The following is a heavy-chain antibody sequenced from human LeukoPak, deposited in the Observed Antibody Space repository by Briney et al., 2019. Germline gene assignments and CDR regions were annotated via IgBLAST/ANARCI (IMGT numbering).Heavy chain of an antibody. Sequence: GGSLRLSCAASGFTFSNYWMHWVRQAPGKGLVWVSRINPDGTRTTYADSVKGRFTISRDNAKNLLYLQMNSLRAEDTAVYYCARGYRTMAVWGQGALFTVSS. CDR2: INPDGTRT. J-gene: IGHJ4*02. CDR1: GFTFSNYW. CDR3: ARGYRTMAV. D-gene: IGHD2-2*01. V-gene: IGHV3-74*01.